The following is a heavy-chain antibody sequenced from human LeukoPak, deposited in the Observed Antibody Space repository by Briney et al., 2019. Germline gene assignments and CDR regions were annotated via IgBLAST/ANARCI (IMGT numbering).Heavy chain of an antibody. Sequence: PSETLSLTCAVYGGSFSGYYWSWIRQPPGKGLEWIGEINHSGSTNYNPSLKSRVTISVDTSKNQFSLKLSSVTAADTAVYYCARLGGADGYNFDYWGQGTLVTVSS. V-gene: IGHV4-34*01. D-gene: IGHD5-24*01. CDR2: INHSGST. CDR3: ARLGGADGYNFDY. J-gene: IGHJ4*02. CDR1: GGSFSGYY.